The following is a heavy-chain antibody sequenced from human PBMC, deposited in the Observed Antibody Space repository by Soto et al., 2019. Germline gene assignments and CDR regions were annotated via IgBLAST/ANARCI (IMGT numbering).Heavy chain of an antibody. CDR1: GGSISSSSYY. CDR2: IYYSGST. CDR3: ARFADILTINDAFDI. J-gene: IGHJ3*02. Sequence: SETLSLTCTVSGGSISSSSYYWGWIRQPPGKGLEWIGSIYYSGSTYYNPSLKSRVTISVDTSKNQFSLKLSSVTAADTAVYYCARFADILTINDAFDIWGQGTMVTVSS. D-gene: IGHD3-9*01. V-gene: IGHV4-39*01.